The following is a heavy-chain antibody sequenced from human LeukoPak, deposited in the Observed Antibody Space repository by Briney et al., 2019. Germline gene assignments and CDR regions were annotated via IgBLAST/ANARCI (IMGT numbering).Heavy chain of an antibody. Sequence: GGSLRLSCAASGFTFSSYAMHWVRQAPGKGLEWAAVISYDGSNKYYADSVKGRFTISRDNSKNTLYLQMNSLRAEDTAVYYCARDYYYDSSGYYYAKHFDYWGQGTLVTVSS. D-gene: IGHD3-22*01. CDR3: ARDYYYDSSGYYYAKHFDY. V-gene: IGHV3-30-3*01. CDR2: ISYDGSNK. CDR1: GFTFSSYA. J-gene: IGHJ4*02.